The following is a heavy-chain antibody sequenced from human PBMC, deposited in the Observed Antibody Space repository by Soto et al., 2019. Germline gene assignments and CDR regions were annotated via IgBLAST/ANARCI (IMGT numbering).Heavy chain of an antibody. D-gene: IGHD2-15*01. CDR3: AGGYCSGGSCYSPFVFDY. CDR2: IYYSGST. V-gene: IGHV4-59*01. CDR1: GGSISSYY. J-gene: IGHJ4*02. Sequence: PSETLSLTCTVSGGSISSYYWSWIRQPPGKGLEWIGYIYYSGSTNYNPSLKSRVTISVDTSKNQFSLKLSSVTAADTAVYYCAGGYCSGGSCYSPFVFDYWGQGTLVTVSS.